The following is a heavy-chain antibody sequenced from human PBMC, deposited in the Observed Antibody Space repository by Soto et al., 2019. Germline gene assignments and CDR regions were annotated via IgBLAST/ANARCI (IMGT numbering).Heavy chain of an antibody. CDR3: ARSRGAARPPYYYYGMDV. CDR2: IYHSGST. J-gene: IGHJ6*02. CDR1: GGSISSSNW. D-gene: IGHD6-6*01. Sequence: QVQLQESGPGLVKPSGTLSLTCAVSGGSISSSNWWSWVRQPPGKGLEWIGEIYHSGSTNYNPSLKSRVTISVDKSKNQFSLKLSSVTAADTAVYYCARSRGAARPPYYYYGMDVWGQGTTVTVSS. V-gene: IGHV4-4*02.